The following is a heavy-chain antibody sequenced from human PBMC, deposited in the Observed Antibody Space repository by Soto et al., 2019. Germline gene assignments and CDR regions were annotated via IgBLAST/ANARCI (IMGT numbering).Heavy chain of an antibody. CDR3: AKDRFRPKGGSGWYDYFDY. D-gene: IGHD6-19*01. Sequence: GGSLRLSCAASGFTFSSYAMSWVRQAPGKGLEWVSAISGSGGSTYYADSVKGRFTISRDNSKNTLYLQMNSLRAEDTAVYYCAKDRFRPKGGSGWYDYFDYWGQGTLVTVSS. CDR2: ISGSGGST. V-gene: IGHV3-23*01. J-gene: IGHJ4*02. CDR1: GFTFSSYA.